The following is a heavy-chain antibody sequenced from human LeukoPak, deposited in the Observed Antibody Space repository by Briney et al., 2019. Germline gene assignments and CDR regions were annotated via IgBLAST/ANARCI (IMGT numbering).Heavy chain of an antibody. Sequence: GGSLRLSCAASGFTFSSYGMSWVRQAPGKGLEWVSAISGSGGSTYYADSVKGRFTISRDNSKNTLYLQINSLRAEDTAVYYCAKDRLTYYYDSSGYYYVPYFQHWGQGTLVTVSS. CDR1: GFTFSSYG. D-gene: IGHD3-22*01. V-gene: IGHV3-23*01. J-gene: IGHJ1*01. CDR2: ISGSGGST. CDR3: AKDRLTYYYDSSGYYYVPYFQH.